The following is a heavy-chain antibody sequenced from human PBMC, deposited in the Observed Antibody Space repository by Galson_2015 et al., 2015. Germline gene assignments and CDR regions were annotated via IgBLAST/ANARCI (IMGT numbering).Heavy chain of an antibody. CDR1: GGSISSYY. CDR2: IYYSGST. V-gene: IGHV4-59*01. CDR3: ARGEDY. Sequence: ATLSLTCPVSGGSISSYYWSWLRQPPGKGLEWIGYIYYSGSTNYNPSLKSRVTISVDTSKNQFSLKLSSVTAADTAVYYCARGEDYWGQGTLVTVSS. J-gene: IGHJ4*02.